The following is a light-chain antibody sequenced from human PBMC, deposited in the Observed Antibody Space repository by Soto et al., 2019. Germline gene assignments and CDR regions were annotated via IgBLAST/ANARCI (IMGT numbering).Light chain of an antibody. V-gene: IGKV2-24*01. CDR1: QSLVYSDGNTY. Sequence: VLTQTPLSSPVTLGQPASISCRSSQSLVYSDGNTYLSWLQQRPGQPPRLLIYQVSNRFSGVPDSFSGSGAGTDFPLKISRVEAEDVGVYSCIQFSHFPRTFGQGTKVEIK. CDR3: IQFSHFPRT. CDR2: QVS. J-gene: IGKJ1*01.